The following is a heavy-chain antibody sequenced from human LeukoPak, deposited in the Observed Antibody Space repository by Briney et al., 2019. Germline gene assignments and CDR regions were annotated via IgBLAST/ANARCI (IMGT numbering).Heavy chain of an antibody. CDR3: ATSLSGWGTYHYMDV. Sequence: GRSLRLSCAASGFTFSSYAMNWVRQAPGKGLEWVSFIASYGTIYYADSVRGRFTLSRDSAKNSLFLQMNILRVEDTAVYYCATSLSGWGTYHYMDVWGKGTTVTISS. D-gene: IGHD6-19*01. CDR2: IASYGTI. V-gene: IGHV3-48*03. J-gene: IGHJ6*03. CDR1: GFTFSSYA.